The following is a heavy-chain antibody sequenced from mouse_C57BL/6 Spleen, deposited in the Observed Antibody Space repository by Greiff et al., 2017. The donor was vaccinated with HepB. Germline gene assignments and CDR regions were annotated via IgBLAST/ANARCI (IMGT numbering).Heavy chain of an antibody. CDR3: TRATITAVVAHWYFDV. Sequence: LVESGAELVRPGASVTLSCKASGYTFTDYEMHWVKQTPVHGLEWIGAIDPETGGTAYNQKFKGKAILTADKSSSTAYMELRSLTSEDSAVYYCTRATITAVVAHWYFDVWGTGTTVTVSS. V-gene: IGHV1-15*01. D-gene: IGHD1-1*01. J-gene: IGHJ1*03. CDR2: IDPETGGT. CDR1: GYTFTDYE.